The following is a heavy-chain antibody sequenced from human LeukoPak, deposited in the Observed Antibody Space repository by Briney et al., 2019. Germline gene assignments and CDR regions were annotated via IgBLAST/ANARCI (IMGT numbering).Heavy chain of an antibody. CDR3: ARDRGIATAGTSRYFQH. J-gene: IGHJ1*01. V-gene: IGHV1-18*01. CDR1: GYTFTTYG. D-gene: IGHD6-13*01. Sequence: ASVKVSCKASGYTFTTYGISWVRQAPGQGLEWMGWISAYNGNTHYAQNLQGRVTMTTDTSTSTAYMELVSLRSDDTAVYYCARDRGIATAGTSRYFQHWGQGTLVTVSS. CDR2: ISAYNGNT.